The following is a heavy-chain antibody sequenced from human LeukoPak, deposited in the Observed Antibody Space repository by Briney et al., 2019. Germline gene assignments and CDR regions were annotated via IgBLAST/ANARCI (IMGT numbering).Heavy chain of an antibody. J-gene: IGHJ6*02. V-gene: IGHV3-7*05. CDR3: AREKEGHCTNGVCYNYYYYGMDV. CDR1: GFTFSGYW. CDR2: INLDGSEK. D-gene: IGHD2-8*01. Sequence: GGSLRLSCAASGFTFSGYWMTWVRQAPGKGLEWVANINLDGSEKYYVDSVKGRFTISRDNAKNSLFLQMNSLRVEDTAVYYCAREKEGHCTNGVCYNYYYYGMDVWGQGTTVTVSS.